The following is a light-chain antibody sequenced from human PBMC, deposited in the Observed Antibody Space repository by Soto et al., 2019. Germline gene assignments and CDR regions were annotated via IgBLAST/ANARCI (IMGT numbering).Light chain of an antibody. Sequence: QSVLTQPTSASATPGQRVTISCSGSSSNIGNNYVHWYQQLPGTAPKLLIYRNNQRPSGVPGRVSGSKSGTSASLAISGLRSEDEADYYCAAWDYSLSGVVFGGGTKVTVL. V-gene: IGLV1-47*01. CDR3: AAWDYSLSGVV. CDR1: SSNIGNNY. J-gene: IGLJ2*01. CDR2: RNN.